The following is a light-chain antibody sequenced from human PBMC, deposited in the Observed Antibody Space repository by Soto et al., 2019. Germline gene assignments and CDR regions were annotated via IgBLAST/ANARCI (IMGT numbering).Light chain of an antibody. V-gene: IGLV2-8*01. CDR1: SSDVGGYNY. CDR3: NSYAGSNNWV. CDR2: EVS. J-gene: IGLJ3*02. Sequence: QSALTQPPSASGSPGQSVTISCTGTSSDVGGYNYVSWYQQPPGKAPKLMIYEVSKRPSGVPDRFSGSKSGNTASLTVSGLQAEDEADYYCNSYAGSNNWVLGGGTKLTVL.